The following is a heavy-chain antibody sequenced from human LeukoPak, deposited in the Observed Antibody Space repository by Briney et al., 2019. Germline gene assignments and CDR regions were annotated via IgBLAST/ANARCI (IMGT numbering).Heavy chain of an antibody. CDR1: GFIFSNYW. Sequence: GGSLRLSCTASGFIFSNYWMSWVRQAPGKGLEWVASIKQDESEKYYVDSVKGRFTTSRDNAKSSLYLQMNSLRAEDTAVYYCARNENSGWGYFDYWGQGTLVTVSS. J-gene: IGHJ4*02. CDR3: ARNENSGWGYFDY. V-gene: IGHV3-7*03. D-gene: IGHD5-12*01. CDR2: IKQDESEK.